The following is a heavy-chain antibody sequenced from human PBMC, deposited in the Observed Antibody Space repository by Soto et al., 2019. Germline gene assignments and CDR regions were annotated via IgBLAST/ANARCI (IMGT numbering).Heavy chain of an antibody. V-gene: IGHV1-69*13. Sequence: SVKVSCKASGGTFSSYAISWVRQAPGQGLEWMGGIIPIFGTANYAQKFQGRVTITADESTSTAYMELSSLRSEDTAVYYCARARNHMTTLYYYGMDVWGQGTTVTVSS. CDR1: GGTFSSYA. CDR3: ARARNHMTTLYYYGMDV. D-gene: IGHD4-17*01. CDR2: IIPIFGTA. J-gene: IGHJ6*02.